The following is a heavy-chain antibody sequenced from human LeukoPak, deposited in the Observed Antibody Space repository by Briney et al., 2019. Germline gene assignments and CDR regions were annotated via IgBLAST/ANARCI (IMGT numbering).Heavy chain of an antibody. D-gene: IGHD3-3*01. CDR3: ARGPNFNYDFWSGSRSGYDY. CDR2: TYYRSKWYN. CDR1: GDSVSSNSAA. Sequence: SQTPSLTCAISGDSVSSNSAAWNWIRQSPSRGLEWLGRTYYRSKWYNDYAVSVKSRITINPDTSKNQFSLQLNSVTPEDTAVYYCARGPNFNYDFWSGSRSGYDYWGQGTLVTVSS. J-gene: IGHJ4*02. V-gene: IGHV6-1*01.